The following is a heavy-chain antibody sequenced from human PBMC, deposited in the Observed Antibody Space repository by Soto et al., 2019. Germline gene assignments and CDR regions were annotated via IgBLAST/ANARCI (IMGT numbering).Heavy chain of an antibody. V-gene: IGHV4-39*01. CDR2: IYYSGST. J-gene: IGHJ6*03. Sequence: QLQLQESGPGLVKPSETLSLTCTVSGDSISNNNFYWGWIRQPPGKGLEWIGSIYYSGSTYYNPSLKSRVTISVDTSTNQLSLKLSSVTAADTAVYYCARHYGYYSHYMDVWTKGTTVTVSS. CDR3: ARHYGYYSHYMDV. D-gene: IGHD3-10*01. CDR1: GDSISNNNFY.